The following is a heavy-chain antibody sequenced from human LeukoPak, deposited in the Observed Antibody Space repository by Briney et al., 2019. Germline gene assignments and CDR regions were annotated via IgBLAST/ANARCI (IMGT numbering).Heavy chain of an antibody. CDR3: VKESGAKGDY. D-gene: IGHD2-15*01. V-gene: IGHV3-23*01. CDR1: GFSFSTYV. J-gene: IGHJ4*02. Sequence: GGSLRLSCAASGFSFSTYVMTWVRQAPGKGLEWVSSIHGGGSTTFYTDSVRGRFTISRDNSKNKVYLQMNGLRAEDTGIYYCVKESGAKGDYWGQGTLVTVSS. CDR2: IHGGGSTT.